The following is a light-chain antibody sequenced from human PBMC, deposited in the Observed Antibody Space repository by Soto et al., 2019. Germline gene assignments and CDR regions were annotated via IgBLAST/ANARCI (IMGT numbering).Light chain of an antibody. CDR2: GAS. J-gene: IGKJ5*01. V-gene: IGKV3-15*01. Sequence: VTPRERATLSCRASQSVSSNLAWYRQKPGQAPRLLIYGASTRATGIPARFSGSGSGTEFTLTISSLQSEDFAVYYCQQYNNWPPITFGQGTRLEIK. CDR1: QSVSSN. CDR3: QQYNNWPPIT.